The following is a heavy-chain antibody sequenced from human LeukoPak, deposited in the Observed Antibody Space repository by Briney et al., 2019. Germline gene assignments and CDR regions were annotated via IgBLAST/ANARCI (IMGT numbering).Heavy chain of an antibody. Sequence: ASVKVSCKASGYTFTSYYMHWVRQAPGQGLEWMGIINPSGGSTSYAQKFQGRVTMTRDTSTSTVYMELSSLKSEDTAVYYCARDKDCSGGSCYSFDYWGQGTLVTVSS. V-gene: IGHV1-46*01. CDR2: INPSGGST. D-gene: IGHD2-15*01. CDR3: ARDKDCSGGSCYSFDY. CDR1: GYTFTSYY. J-gene: IGHJ4*02.